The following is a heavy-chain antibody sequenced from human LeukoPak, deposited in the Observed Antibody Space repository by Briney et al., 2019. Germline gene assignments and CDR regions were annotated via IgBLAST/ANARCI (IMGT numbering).Heavy chain of an antibody. J-gene: IGHJ4*02. CDR1: GYTFTGYY. V-gene: IGHV1-2*02. CDR2: INPNSGGT. Sequence: ASVKVSCKASGYTFTGYYMHWVRQAPGQGLEWMGWINPNSGGTNYAQKFQGRVTMTRDTSTSTVYMELSSLRSEDTAVYYCARDPGTVTGPFDYWGQGTLVTVSS. CDR3: ARDPGTVTGPFDY. D-gene: IGHD4-17*01.